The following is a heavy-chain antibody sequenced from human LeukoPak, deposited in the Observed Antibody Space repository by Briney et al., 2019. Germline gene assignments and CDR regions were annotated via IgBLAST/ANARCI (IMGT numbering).Heavy chain of an antibody. CDR1: GGTFSSYA. V-gene: IGHV1-69*06. D-gene: IGHD4-23*01. J-gene: IGHJ4*02. Sequence: WASVKVSCKASGGTFSSYAISWVRQAPGQGLEWMGGIIPIFGTANYAQKFQGRVTITADKSTSTAYMELSSLRSEDTAVYYCAGEVQTTVVKGGFPYYFDYWGQGTLVTVSS. CDR3: AGEVQTTVVKGGFPYYFDY. CDR2: IIPIFGTA.